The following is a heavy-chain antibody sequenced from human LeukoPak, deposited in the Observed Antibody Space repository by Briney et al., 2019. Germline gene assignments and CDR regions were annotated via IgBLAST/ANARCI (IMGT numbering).Heavy chain of an antibody. Sequence: ASETLSLTCCVSGVPISSYYWSWIPQTPGKGLERIGYIYYSGSTNYNPSLKSRVTISVDTSKNQFSLKLTSVTAADTAVYYCARLSRGAAAGFDYWGQGTLVTVSS. CDR3: ARLSRGAAAGFDY. V-gene: IGHV4-59*08. CDR2: IYYSGST. D-gene: IGHD6-13*01. CDR1: GVPISSYY. J-gene: IGHJ4*02.